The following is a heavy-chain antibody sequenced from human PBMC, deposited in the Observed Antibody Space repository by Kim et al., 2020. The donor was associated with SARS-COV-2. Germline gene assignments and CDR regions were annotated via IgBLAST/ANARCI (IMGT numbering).Heavy chain of an antibody. CDR3: ARILDWRNDWFDP. J-gene: IGHJ5*02. D-gene: IGHD3-9*01. Sequence: GESLMISCKGSGYSFTSYWISWVRQMPGKGLEWMGRIDPSDSYTNYSPSFQGHVTISADKSISTAYLQWSSLKASDTAMYYCARILDWRNDWFDPWGQGTLVTVSS. CDR2: IDPSDSYT. CDR1: GYSFTSYW. V-gene: IGHV5-10-1*01.